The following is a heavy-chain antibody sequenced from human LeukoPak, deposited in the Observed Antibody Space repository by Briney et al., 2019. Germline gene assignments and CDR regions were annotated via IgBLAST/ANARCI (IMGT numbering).Heavy chain of an antibody. J-gene: IGHJ4*02. CDR3: GRVPKLYSSSYHLRDYFDS. CDR2: INHSGST. Sequence: PSETRSLTCAVDGGSFSGYYWSWIRQPPGRGLEWIGGINHSGSTNYNPSLKSGVTISVDTSKNQFSLKRGALTAAARAGYSVGRVPKLYSSSYHLRDYFDSWGQGIPVTVSS. V-gene: IGHV4-34*06. D-gene: IGHD6-6*01. CDR1: GGSFSGYY.